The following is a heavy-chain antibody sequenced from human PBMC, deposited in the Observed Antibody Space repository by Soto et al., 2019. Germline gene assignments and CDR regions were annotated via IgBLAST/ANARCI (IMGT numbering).Heavy chain of an antibody. D-gene: IGHD6-13*01. CDR3: AKDTTSSWYSGWFDP. Sequence: GGSLRLSCAASGFTFSSYAMSWIRQAPGKGLEWVSAISGSGGSTYYADSVKGRFTISRDNSKNTLYLQMNSLRAEDTAVYYCAKDTTSSWYSGWFDPWGQGTLVTVSS. J-gene: IGHJ5*02. CDR1: GFTFSSYA. V-gene: IGHV3-23*01. CDR2: ISGSGGST.